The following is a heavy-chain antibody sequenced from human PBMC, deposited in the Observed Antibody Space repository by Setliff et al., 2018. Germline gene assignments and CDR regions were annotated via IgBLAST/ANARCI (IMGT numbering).Heavy chain of an antibody. CDR1: DGSLSTYY. CDR2: VYYSGTA. CDR3: ARGGTFRYFDF. D-gene: IGHD5-12*01. J-gene: IGHJ4*02. V-gene: IGHV4-59*01. Sequence: NPSETLSLTCTVSDGSLSTYYWSWIRQPPGRGLEFIGYVYYSGTANYSPSPRSRLTISVDTSKNQFSLKLRSVTAADTAVYYCARGGTFRYFDFWGQGAPVTVSS.